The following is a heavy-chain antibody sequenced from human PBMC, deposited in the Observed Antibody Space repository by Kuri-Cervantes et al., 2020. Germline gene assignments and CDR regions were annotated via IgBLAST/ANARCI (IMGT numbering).Heavy chain of an antibody. D-gene: IGHD1-7*01. CDR2: ISYDGSNK. J-gene: IGHJ1*01. V-gene: IGHV3-30*03. Sequence: GESLKISCAASGFTFSSYGMHWVRQAPGKGLEWVAVISYDGSNKYYADSVKGRFTISRDNSKNTLYLQMNSLRAEDTAVYYCARGGEGWNYGYFQHWGQGTPVTVSS. CDR3: ARGGEGWNYGYFQH. CDR1: GFTFSSYG.